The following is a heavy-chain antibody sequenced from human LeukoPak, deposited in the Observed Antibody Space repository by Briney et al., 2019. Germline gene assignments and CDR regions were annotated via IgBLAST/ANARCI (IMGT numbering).Heavy chain of an antibody. CDR3: ARVRCSGGSCYHRIFDY. V-gene: IGHV1-2*02. CDR1: GYTFTGYY. D-gene: IGHD2-15*01. J-gene: IGHJ4*02. CDR2: INPNSGGT. Sequence: GASVKVSCKASGYTFTGYYMHWVRQAPGQGLERMGWINPNSGGTNYAQKFQGRVTMTRDTSISTAYMELSRLRSDDTAVYYCARVRCSGGSCYHRIFDYWGQGTLVTVSS.